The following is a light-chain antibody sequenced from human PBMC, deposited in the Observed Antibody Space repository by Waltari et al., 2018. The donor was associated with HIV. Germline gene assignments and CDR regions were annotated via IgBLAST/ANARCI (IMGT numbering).Light chain of an antibody. CDR3: CSYAGTYTYV. J-gene: IGLJ1*01. CDR1: SSDVGGSHY. Sequence: QSALTQPRSVSGSPGQSVTISCSGTSSDVGGSHYVSWYQQHPGKAPNLIIYDVTKRPSGVPDRFSGSKSGSTASLTISGLQAEDEADYYCCSYAGTYTYVFGTETKVTVL. V-gene: IGLV2-11*01. CDR2: DVT.